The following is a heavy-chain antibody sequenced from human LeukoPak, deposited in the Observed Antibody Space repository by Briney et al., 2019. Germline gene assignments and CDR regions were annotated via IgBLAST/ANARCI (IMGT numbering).Heavy chain of an antibody. Sequence: GGSLRLSCAASGFTFSDFYMSWIRQAPGKGLEWLSYISFTGSTISYADSVKGRFTISRDNALNSLYLQMNSLRAEDTAVYYCGRSPRLGDLVKHYFDYWGQGTLLTVSS. J-gene: IGHJ4*02. CDR2: ISFTGSTI. V-gene: IGHV3-11*04. D-gene: IGHD3-16*01. CDR1: GFTFSDFY. CDR3: GRSPRLGDLVKHYFDY.